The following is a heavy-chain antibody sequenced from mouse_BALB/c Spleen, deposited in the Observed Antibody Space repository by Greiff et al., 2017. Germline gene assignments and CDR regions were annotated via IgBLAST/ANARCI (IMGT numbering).Heavy chain of an antibody. Sequence: VKLQQSGAELVRPGASVTLSCKASGYTFTDYEMHWVKQTPVHGLEWIGAIDPETGGTAYNQKFKGKATLTADKSSSTAYMELRSLTSEDSAVYYCTRGDDYDYFDYWGQGTTLTVSS. D-gene: IGHD2-4*01. CDR1: GYTFTDYE. CDR2: IDPETGGT. CDR3: TRGDDYDYFDY. J-gene: IGHJ2*01. V-gene: IGHV1-15*01.